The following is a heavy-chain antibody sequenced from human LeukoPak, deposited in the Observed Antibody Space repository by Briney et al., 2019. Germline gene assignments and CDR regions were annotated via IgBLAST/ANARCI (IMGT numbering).Heavy chain of an antibody. D-gene: IGHD3-22*01. CDR1: GYTFTSYD. CDR2: MNPNSGNT. CDR3: ARGLPIVVVTIDY. Sequence: ASVKVSCKASGYTFTSYDFNWVRQATGQGLEWMGWMNPNSGNTGYAQKFQGRVTMTRNTYISTAYMELSSLRSEDTAVYYCARGLPIVVVTIDYWGQGTLVTVSS. J-gene: IGHJ4*02. V-gene: IGHV1-8*01.